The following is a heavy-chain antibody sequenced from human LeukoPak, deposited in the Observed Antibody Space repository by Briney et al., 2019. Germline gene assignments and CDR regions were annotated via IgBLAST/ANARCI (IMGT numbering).Heavy chain of an antibody. V-gene: IGHV4-59*08. CDR1: GGSISSYY. Sequence: SETLSLTCTVSGGSISSYYWSWIRQPPGKGLEWIGYIYYSGSTNYNPSLKSRVTISVDTSKNQFSLRLSSVTAADTAVYYCARHARGIAALVNWFDPWGQGTLVTVSS. J-gene: IGHJ5*02. CDR3: ARHARGIAALVNWFDP. CDR2: IYYSGST. D-gene: IGHD6-6*01.